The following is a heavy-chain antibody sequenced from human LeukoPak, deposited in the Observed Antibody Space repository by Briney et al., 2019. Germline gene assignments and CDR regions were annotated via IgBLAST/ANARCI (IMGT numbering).Heavy chain of an antibody. CDR2: IYSGGST. J-gene: IGHJ4*01. D-gene: IGHD6-19*01. CDR3: ARRYSSGWWIDY. Sequence: GGSLRLSCAASGFTVSSNYMNWVRQAPGKGLEWVSVIYSGGSTYYADSVKGRFTISRDNSKNTLYLQMNTLRAEDTAVYYCARRYSSGWWIDYWGQEPWSPSPQ. CDR1: GFTVSSNY. V-gene: IGHV3-53*01.